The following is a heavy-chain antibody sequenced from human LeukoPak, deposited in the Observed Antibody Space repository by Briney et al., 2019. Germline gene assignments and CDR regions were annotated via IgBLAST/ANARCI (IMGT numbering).Heavy chain of an antibody. V-gene: IGHV3-23*01. Sequence: GGSLRLSCAASGFTFSSYAMSWVRQAPGKGLEWVSGISDSGGNTYYAASVKGRFTISRDNSKTTLYLQMNSLRGEDTAVYYCAKSLPGGAVSGAFDYWGQGTLVTVSS. CDR1: GFTFSSYA. D-gene: IGHD6-19*01. CDR2: ISDSGGNT. CDR3: AKSLPGGAVSGAFDY. J-gene: IGHJ4*02.